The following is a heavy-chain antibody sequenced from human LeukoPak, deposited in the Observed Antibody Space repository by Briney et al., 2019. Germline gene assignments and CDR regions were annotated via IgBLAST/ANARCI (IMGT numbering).Heavy chain of an antibody. CDR1: GYSISSGYY. V-gene: IGHV4-38-2*02. D-gene: IGHD6-19*01. Sequence: SETLSLTCIVSGYSISSGYYWGWIRQPPGKGLEWIGSIYHSGSTYYNPSLKSRVTISVDTSKNQFSLKLSSVTAADTAVYYCARSASSSGWSNWFDPWGQGTLVTVSS. CDR2: IYHSGST. CDR3: ARSASSSGWSNWFDP. J-gene: IGHJ5*02.